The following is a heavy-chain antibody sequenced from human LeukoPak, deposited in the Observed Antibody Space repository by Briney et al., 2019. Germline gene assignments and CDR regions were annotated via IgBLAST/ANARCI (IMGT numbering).Heavy chain of an antibody. CDR2: IYYSGST. V-gene: IGHV4-39*07. J-gene: IGHJ3*01. CDR1: GGSLISTTYY. D-gene: IGHD3-16*02. CDR3: ARAPRTGAWDMITFGGVIVHGDAFDF. Sequence: SETLSLTCAVSGGSLISTTYYWGWIRQPPGKGLEWIGSIYYSGSTYYNPSLKSRVTVTVDMSKNQFSLQLSSVTAADTAVYYCARAPRTGAWDMITFGGVIVHGDAFDFWGQGTMVTVSS.